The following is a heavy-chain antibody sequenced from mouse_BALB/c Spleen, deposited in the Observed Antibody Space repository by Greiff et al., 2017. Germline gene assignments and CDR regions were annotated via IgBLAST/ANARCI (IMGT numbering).Heavy chain of an antibody. J-gene: IGHJ2*01. CDR2: IDPANGNT. CDR1: GFNIKDNY. CDR3: ARRVSLLLDY. D-gene: IGHD1-2*01. Sequence: VQLQQSGAELVKPGASVKLSCTASGFNIKDNYMHWVKQRPEQGLEWIGRIDPANGNTKYDPKFQGKATITADTSSNTAYLQLSSLTSEDTAVYYCARRVSLLLDYWGQGTTLTVSS. V-gene: IGHV14-3*02.